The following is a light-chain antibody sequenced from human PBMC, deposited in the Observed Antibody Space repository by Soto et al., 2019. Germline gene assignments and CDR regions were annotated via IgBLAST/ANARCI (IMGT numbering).Light chain of an antibody. V-gene: IGKV1-12*01. Sequence: DIQMTQSPSSVSASVGGRVTITCRASQTISSWLAWYQQKPGKAPKLLIYDASTLQSGVPSRFSGSGSGTDFTLTISSLQPEDFATYYCQQANSFLQLTFGGGTKVEIK. CDR3: QQANSFLQLT. J-gene: IGKJ4*01. CDR2: DAS. CDR1: QTISSW.